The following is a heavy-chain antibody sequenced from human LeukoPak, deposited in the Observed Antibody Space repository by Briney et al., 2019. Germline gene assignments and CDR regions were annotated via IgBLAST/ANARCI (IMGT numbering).Heavy chain of an antibody. V-gene: IGHV3-21*01. J-gene: IGHJ6*03. CDR2: ISSSSSYI. Sequence: GGSLRLSYAASGVTFSSYSMNWVRQAPGKGLEWVSSISSSSSYIYYADSVKGRFTISRDNAKNSLYLQMNSLRAEDTAVYYCARGASQERYHYYYMDVWGKGTTVTISS. CDR3: ARGASQERYHYYYMDV. CDR1: GVTFSSYS. D-gene: IGHD1-1*01.